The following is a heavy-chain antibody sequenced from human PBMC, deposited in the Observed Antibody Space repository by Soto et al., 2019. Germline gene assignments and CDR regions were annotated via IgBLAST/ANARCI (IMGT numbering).Heavy chain of an antibody. V-gene: IGHV4-30-2*01. CDR1: GDSISSGGYS. Sequence: QVQLQESGSGLVKPSQTLSLTCTVSGDSISSGGYSWSWIRQPPQKGLEWIGYIYHTGSTSYSPSLKSRVTISVDKSKNQFSLILNSVTAADTAIYYCARAHYGPSGYYFDSWGQGTLFPVSS. CDR3: ARAHYGPSGYYFDS. D-gene: IGHD3-22*01. J-gene: IGHJ4*02. CDR2: IYHTGST.